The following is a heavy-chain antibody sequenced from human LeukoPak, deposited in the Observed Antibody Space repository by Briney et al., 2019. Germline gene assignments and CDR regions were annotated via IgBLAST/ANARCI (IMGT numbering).Heavy chain of an antibody. V-gene: IGHV3-23*01. CDR3: ATSFGYCSSTSCYSDY. J-gene: IGHJ4*02. D-gene: IGHD2-2*03. Sequence: GGSLRLSCAASGFTFSSYAMSWVRQAPGKGLEGVSAISGSGGSTYYADSVKGRFTISRDNSKNTLYLQMNSLRAEDTAVYYCATSFGYCSSTSCYSDYWGQGTLVTVSS. CDR1: GFTFSSYA. CDR2: ISGSGGST.